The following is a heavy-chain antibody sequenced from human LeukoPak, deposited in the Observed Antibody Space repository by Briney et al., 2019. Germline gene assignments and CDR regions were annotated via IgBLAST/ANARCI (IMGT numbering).Heavy chain of an antibody. CDR2: IYYSGST. Sequence: SETLSLTCTVSGGSISSGGYYWSWIRQHPGKGLEWIGYIYYSGSTYYNPSLKGRVTISVDTSKNQFSLKLSSVTAADTAVYYCARFCAPREYYYYYGMDVWGQGTTVTVSS. V-gene: IGHV4-31*03. CDR3: ARFCAPREYYYYYGMDV. D-gene: IGHD3-3*01. J-gene: IGHJ6*02. CDR1: GGSISSGGYY.